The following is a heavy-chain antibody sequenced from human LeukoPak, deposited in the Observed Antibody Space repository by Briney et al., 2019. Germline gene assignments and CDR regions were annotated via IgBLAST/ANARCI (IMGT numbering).Heavy chain of an antibody. Sequence: GGSLRLSCAASGFTFSSYAMSWVRQAPGKGLEWVSGVGGSGDITYYADSVKGRFTISRDNSKNTLYLQVNGPRADDTAVYYCAKGYGSGTHSGDWVGVYWGQGTLVTVSS. J-gene: IGHJ4*02. V-gene: IGHV3-23*01. CDR2: VGGSGDIT. CDR3: AKGYGSGTHSGDWVGVY. CDR1: GFTFSSYA. D-gene: IGHD3-10*01.